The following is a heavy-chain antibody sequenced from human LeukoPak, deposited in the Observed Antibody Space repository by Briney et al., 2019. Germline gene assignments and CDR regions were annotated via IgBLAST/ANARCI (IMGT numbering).Heavy chain of an antibody. CDR1: GFTFISYA. CDR3: AKCYGYNWSYSDY. D-gene: IGHD5-24*01. V-gene: IGHV3-23*01. Sequence: GVLRLSCAASGFTFISYAMSWVRQAPGKGLEWVSAISGSGGSTYYADSVKGRFTISRDNSKNTLYLQMNSLRAEDTAVYYCAKCYGYNWSYSDYWGQGTLVTVSS. J-gene: IGHJ4*02. CDR2: ISGSGGST.